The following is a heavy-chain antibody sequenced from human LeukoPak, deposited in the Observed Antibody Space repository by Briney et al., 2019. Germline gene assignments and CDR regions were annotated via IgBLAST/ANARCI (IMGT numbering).Heavy chain of an antibody. V-gene: IGHV5-51*01. CDR2: IHPGGSDI. CDR3: ARSLNYYDSTGYLNWFDP. CDR1: GYSFTSNW. D-gene: IGHD3-22*01. J-gene: IGHJ5*02. Sequence: GESLKISCKGSGYSFTSNWIGWVRQMPGKGLEWMGIIHPGGSDIRYSPSFQGQVTISADKSISTAYLQWSSLKASDTAIYYCARSLNYYDSTGYLNWFDPWGQGTLVTVSS.